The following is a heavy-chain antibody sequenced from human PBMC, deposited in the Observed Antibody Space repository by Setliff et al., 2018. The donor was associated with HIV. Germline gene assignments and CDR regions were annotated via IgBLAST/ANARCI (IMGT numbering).Heavy chain of an antibody. Sequence: GESLKISCEASGYTFTNYWIGWVRQMPGKGLEWMGIIYPGDSDTRYSPSFKGQVTISADKSINTAYLQWSGLRASDTAMYYCAKGGGLSFRYHDWFVKIWGQGTLVTVSS. CDR2: IYPGDSDT. V-gene: IGHV5-51*01. CDR1: GYTFTNYW. D-gene: IGHD3-9*01. CDR3: AKGGGLSFRYHDWFVKI. J-gene: IGHJ3*02.